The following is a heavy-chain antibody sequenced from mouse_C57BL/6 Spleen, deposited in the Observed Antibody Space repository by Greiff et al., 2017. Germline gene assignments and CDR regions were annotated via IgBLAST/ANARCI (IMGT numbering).Heavy chain of an antibody. Sequence: QVQLKQSGPGLVQPSQSLSITCTVSGFSLTSYGVHWVRQSPGKGLEWLGVIWRGGSTDYNSAFISRLSISTDNSKSQVFFKMNSLQADDTAIYYCARKGYCNYYFDYWGQGTTLTVSS. V-gene: IGHV2-2*01. CDR3: ARKGYCNYYFDY. CDR2: IWRGGST. CDR1: GFSLTSYG. D-gene: IGHD2-1*01. J-gene: IGHJ2*01.